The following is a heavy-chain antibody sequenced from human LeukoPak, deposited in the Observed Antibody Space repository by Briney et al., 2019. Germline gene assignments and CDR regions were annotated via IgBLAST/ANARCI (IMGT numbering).Heavy chain of an antibody. V-gene: IGHV3-74*03. CDR2: INRDGRIT. CDR1: GFSSSRYW. CDR3: ASRAYTSSKY. Sequence: PGGSLRLACAASGFSSSRYWMHWVRQAPGKGMGWVSDINRDGRITMYADSVKGRFTRSRDNAKNTLYLQMNSLRAEDTAVYYCASRAYTSSKYWGQGTLVTVSS. J-gene: IGHJ4*02. D-gene: IGHD2-2*02.